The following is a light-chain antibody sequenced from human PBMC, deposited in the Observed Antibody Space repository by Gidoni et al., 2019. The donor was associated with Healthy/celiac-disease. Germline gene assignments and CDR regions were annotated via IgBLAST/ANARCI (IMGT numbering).Light chain of an antibody. V-gene: IGKV3-11*01. CDR2: DAS. J-gene: IGKJ2*02. CDR1: QSVSSY. CDR3: QQRSNWPRT. Sequence: EIVLTQSPATLSLSPGERATLSCRASQSVSSYLAWYQQKPGQAPRLLIYDASNRATGIPARFSGSGSGTDFTLTSSSLEPEDFAVYYCQQRSNWPRTFGQXTKLEIK.